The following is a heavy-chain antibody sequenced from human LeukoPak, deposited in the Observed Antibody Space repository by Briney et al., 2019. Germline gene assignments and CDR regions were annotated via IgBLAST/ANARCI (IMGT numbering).Heavy chain of an antibody. CDR1: GFTFNSYA. V-gene: IGHV3-23*01. Sequence: GGSLRLSCAASGFTFNSYAMSWVRQAPGKGLEWVSAISGSGGSTYYADSVKGRFTISRDNSKNTLYLQMNSLRAEGTAVYYCAMGTTYYLVSGSYYLVYWGQGTLVTVSS. CDR2: ISGSGGST. D-gene: IGHD3-10*01. CDR3: AMGTTYYLVSGSYYLVY. J-gene: IGHJ4*02.